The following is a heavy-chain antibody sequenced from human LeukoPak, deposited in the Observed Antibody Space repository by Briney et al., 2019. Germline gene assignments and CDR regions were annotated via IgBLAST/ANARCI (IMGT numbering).Heavy chain of an antibody. CDR3: AKGLGTSGYHDY. Sequence: GGSLRLSCAASGFPFSNYAMTWVPQAPGKGLERVSGISDSGDRTYYADSVKGRFTISRDNSKNMLYLQMNSLRVEDTALYYCAKGLGTSGYHDYWGQGTLVTVSS. V-gene: IGHV3-23*01. D-gene: IGHD3-22*01. CDR1: GFPFSNYA. CDR2: ISDSGDRT. J-gene: IGHJ4*02.